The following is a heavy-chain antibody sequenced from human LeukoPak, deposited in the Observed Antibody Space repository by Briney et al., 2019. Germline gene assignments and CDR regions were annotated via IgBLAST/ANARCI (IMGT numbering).Heavy chain of an antibody. J-gene: IGHJ4*02. CDR2: IYWDDDK. CDR3: AHSSYYYDSSGYFY. V-gene: IGHV2-5*02. D-gene: IGHD3-22*01. Sequence: SGPTLVKPTQTLTLTCTFSEFSLSTSGVGVGWIRQPPGKALEWLALIYWDDDKRYSPSLKSRLTITKDTSKNQVVLTMTNMDPVDTATYYCAHSSYYYDSSGYFYWGQGTLVTVSS. CDR1: EFSLSTSGVG.